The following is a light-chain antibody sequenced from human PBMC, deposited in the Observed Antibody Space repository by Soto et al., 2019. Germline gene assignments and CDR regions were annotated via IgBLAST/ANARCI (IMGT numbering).Light chain of an antibody. CDR1: SSDVGGYNY. V-gene: IGLV2-14*01. J-gene: IGLJ2*01. CDR2: EVS. Sequence: QSALTQPASVSGSPGQSITISCTGTSSDVGGYNYVSWYQQHPGKAPKLMIYEVSNRPSGVSNRFSGSKSGNTASLTISGLPAEVEADYYCSSYTVFGGGTQLTVL. CDR3: SSYTV.